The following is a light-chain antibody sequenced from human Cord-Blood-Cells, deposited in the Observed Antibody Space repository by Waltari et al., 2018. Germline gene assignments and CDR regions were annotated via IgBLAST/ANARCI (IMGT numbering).Light chain of an antibody. J-gene: IGKJ3*01. CDR3: QQYYSTPFT. Sequence: AIRMTQSPFPLPAAVGARVTITCWASQGISSYLAWYQQKPANAPKLFIYYASSLQSGVPSRFSGSGSGTDYTLTISSLQPEDFATYYCQQYYSTPFTFGPGTKVDIK. CDR1: QGISSY. CDR2: YAS. V-gene: IGKV1D-43*01.